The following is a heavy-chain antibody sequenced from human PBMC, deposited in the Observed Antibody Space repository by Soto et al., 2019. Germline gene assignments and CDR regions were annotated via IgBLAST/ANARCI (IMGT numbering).Heavy chain of an antibody. CDR3: ASSRGSYWYYGIDV. Sequence: QVQLVQSGAEVKKPGASVKVSCKASGYTFTSYGISWVRQAPGQGLEGTGWISAYNGNTNYARKPQGRVTMTTDTSTSTAYMELRSLRSDDTAVYYCASSRGSYWYYGIDVWGQGTTVTVSS. J-gene: IGHJ6*02. V-gene: IGHV1-18*01. CDR1: GYTFTSYG. CDR2: ISAYNGNT. D-gene: IGHD1-26*01.